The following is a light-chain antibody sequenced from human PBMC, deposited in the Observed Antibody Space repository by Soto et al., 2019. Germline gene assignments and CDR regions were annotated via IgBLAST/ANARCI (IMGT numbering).Light chain of an antibody. CDR1: QDISSH. J-gene: IGKJ4*01. CDR2: DAS. CDR3: QKLNDYPLT. V-gene: IGKV1-9*01. Sequence: QLTQSPSFLSASVGDTVTMTCRASQDISSHLAWYQEKSGKAPKLLIYDASTLQYGVPSRFSGSGSGTEFALTISSLQPEDFASYYCQKLNDYPLTFGGRTKLEIK.